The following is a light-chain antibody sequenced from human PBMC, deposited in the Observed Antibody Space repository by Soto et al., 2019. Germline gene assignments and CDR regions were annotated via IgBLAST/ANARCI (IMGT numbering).Light chain of an antibody. CDR3: SSYTTSSTYV. V-gene: IGLV2-14*03. CDR1: SSDAGSYNY. Sequence: QSVLTQPASVSGSPGQSITISCTGTSSDAGSYNYVSWYQHHPGIAPKVMIYDVSKRPSGVSNRFSGSKSGSTASLTISGLQAEDEADYYCSSYTTSSTYVFGTGTKVTVL. J-gene: IGLJ1*01. CDR2: DVS.